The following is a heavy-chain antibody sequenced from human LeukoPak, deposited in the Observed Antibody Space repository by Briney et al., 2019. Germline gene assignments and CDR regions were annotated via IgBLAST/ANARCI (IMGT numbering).Heavy chain of an antibody. CDR2: IIPILGIA. J-gene: IGHJ1*01. CDR3: AVYYDSSGYWH. CDR1: GGTFSSYA. D-gene: IGHD3-22*01. Sequence: SVKVSCKASGGTFSSYAISWVRQAPGQGLEWMGRIIPILGIANYAQKFQGRVTITADKSTSTAYMELSSLRSEDTAVYYCAVYYDSSGYWHWGQGTLVTVSS. V-gene: IGHV1-69*04.